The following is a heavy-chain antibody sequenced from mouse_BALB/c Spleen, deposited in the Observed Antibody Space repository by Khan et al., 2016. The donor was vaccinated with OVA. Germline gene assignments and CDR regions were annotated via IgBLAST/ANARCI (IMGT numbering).Heavy chain of an antibody. Sequence: VQLKQSGPELVKPGASVKMSCKASGYTFTSYVMHWVKQKPRQGLEWIGYISPNSDGSTYNEKFRGKATLTSDKSSSTAYMELSSLTSEDSAVYYCWRSLFDYGSAYEGFAYWGQGTLVTVSA. CDR1: GYTFTSYV. J-gene: IGHJ3*01. D-gene: IGHD1-1*01. CDR2: ISPNSDGS. V-gene: IGHV1S136*01. CDR3: WRSLFDYGSAYEGFAY.